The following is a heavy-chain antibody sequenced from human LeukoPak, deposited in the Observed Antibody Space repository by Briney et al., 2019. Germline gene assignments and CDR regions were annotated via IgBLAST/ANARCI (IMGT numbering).Heavy chain of an antibody. D-gene: IGHD2-2*02. CDR1: GFTFSDHY. CDR2: IYNKANSYTT. Sequence: GGSLRRSCAASGFTFSDHYMDWVRQAPGKGLEWVGRIYNKANSYTTEYAASVKGRFSISRDDSKNSLYLQMNSPKTEDTAVYYCAREGGYCNSATCYTYFDYWGQGTLVTVSS. CDR3: AREGGYCNSATCYTYFDY. V-gene: IGHV3-72*01. J-gene: IGHJ4*02.